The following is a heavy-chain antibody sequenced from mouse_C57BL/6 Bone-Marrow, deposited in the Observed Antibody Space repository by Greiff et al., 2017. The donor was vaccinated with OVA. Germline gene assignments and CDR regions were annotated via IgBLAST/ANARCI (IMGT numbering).Heavy chain of an antibody. Sequence: QVQLQQPGAELVMPGASVKLSCKASGYTFTSYWMHWVKQRPGQGLEWIGEIDPSDSYTNYNQKFKGKSTLTVDQSSSTAYMQLSSLTSVDSAVYYCARCPSITTVVDAMDYWGQGTSVTVSS. CDR3: ARCPSITTVVDAMDY. J-gene: IGHJ4*01. D-gene: IGHD1-1*01. CDR2: IDPSDSYT. CDR1: GYTFTSYW. V-gene: IGHV1-69*01.